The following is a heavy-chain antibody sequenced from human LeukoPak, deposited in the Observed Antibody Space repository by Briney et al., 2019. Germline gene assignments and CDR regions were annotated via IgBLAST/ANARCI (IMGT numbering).Heavy chain of an antibody. V-gene: IGHV3-23*01. J-gene: IGHJ4*02. Sequence: GGSLRLSCAGSGFNFSSFVMTWVRQAPGKGLEWVSSISASGRSTYYADSVKGRFTISRDNSKNTLYLQVNSLRAEDTAVYHCAKKSPIFGVVIPLFDYWGQGTLVTVSS. CDR1: GFNFSSFV. CDR3: AKKSPIFGVVIPLFDY. CDR2: ISASGRST. D-gene: IGHD3-3*01.